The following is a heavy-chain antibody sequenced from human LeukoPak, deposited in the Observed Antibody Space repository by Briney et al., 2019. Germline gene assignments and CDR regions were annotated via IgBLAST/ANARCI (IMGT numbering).Heavy chain of an antibody. V-gene: IGHV3-21*01. CDR1: GFTFSSYS. J-gene: IGHJ3*02. D-gene: IGHD4-23*01. CDR2: ISSSSSYI. CDR3: ARSRLYGGTNHRAFDI. Sequence: GGSLRLSCAASGFTFSSYSMNWVRQAPGKGLEWVSSISSSSSYIYYADSVKGRFTISRDNAKNSLYLQMNSLRAEDTAVYYCARSRLYGGTNHRAFDIWGQGTMVTVSS.